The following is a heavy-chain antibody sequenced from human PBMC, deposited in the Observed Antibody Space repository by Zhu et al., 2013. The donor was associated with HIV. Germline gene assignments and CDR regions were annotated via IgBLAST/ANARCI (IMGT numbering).Heavy chain of an antibody. CDR3: ASSIAAGGVGWDYHYMDV. V-gene: IGHV1-2*02. CDR2: INPNNGVT. D-gene: IGHD6-13*01. J-gene: IGHJ6*03. CDR1: GYTFTAYY. Sequence: QVQLVQSGADVKEPGASVRVSCKSSGYTFTAYYLQWVRQAPGQGLEWMGWINPNNGVTKYAPDLEGRVTLTRDTSISTAYMDLSSLRSDDTAVYYCASSIAAGGVGWDYHYMDVWGEGTTVTVSS.